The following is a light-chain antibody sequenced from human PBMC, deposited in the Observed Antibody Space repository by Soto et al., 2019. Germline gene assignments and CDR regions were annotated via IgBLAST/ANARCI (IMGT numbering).Light chain of an antibody. J-gene: IGKJ3*01. CDR3: QKYNSAPRT. Sequence: DIQMSQSPSSLSASVGDTVTITCRASQGITNYLAWYQQKPGKVPKLLIYAASTLQSGVPSRFSGSGSGTDFTLTITSLQPEDVATYYCQKYNSAPRTFGPGTKVDIK. CDR2: AAS. V-gene: IGKV1-27*01. CDR1: QGITNY.